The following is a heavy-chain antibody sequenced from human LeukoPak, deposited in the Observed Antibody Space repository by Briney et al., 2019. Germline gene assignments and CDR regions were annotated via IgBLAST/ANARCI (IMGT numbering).Heavy chain of an antibody. CDR3: ARAYCDFWSGYYPGGRSRPLDV. D-gene: IGHD3-3*01. J-gene: IGHJ6*04. CDR1: GYTFTSYD. V-gene: IGHV1-8*01. Sequence: ASVKVSCKASGYTFTSYDINWVGQATGQGLELRGWMNPNSGNTGYAQKFQGRVTMTRNTSISTSYMELSSLSSEDKAVYYCARAYCDFWSGYYPGGRSRPLDVWGKGTTVTVSS. CDR2: MNPNSGNT.